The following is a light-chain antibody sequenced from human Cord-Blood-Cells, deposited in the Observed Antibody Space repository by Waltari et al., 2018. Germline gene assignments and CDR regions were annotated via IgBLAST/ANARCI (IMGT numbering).Light chain of an antibody. CDR2: DVS. CDR3: SSYTSSSTEV. V-gene: IGLV2-14*01. J-gene: IGLJ2*01. CDR1: SSDVGGYNF. Sequence: QSALTPPASVSGSPGQLITISCTGTSSDVGGYNFVSWYQQHPGKAPKLMIYDVSNRPSGVSNRFSGSKSGNTASLTISGLQAEDEADYYCSSYTSSSTEVFGGGTKLTVL.